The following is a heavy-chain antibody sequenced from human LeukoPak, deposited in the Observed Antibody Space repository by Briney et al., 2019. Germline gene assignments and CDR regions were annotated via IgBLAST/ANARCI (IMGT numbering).Heavy chain of an antibody. D-gene: IGHD6-13*01. CDR3: AGQQLVIDY. J-gene: IGHJ4*02. CDR2: ISSSSSYI. CDR1: GFTFSSYS. V-gene: IGHV3-21*01. Sequence: GGSLRLSCAASGFTFSSYSMNGVRQAPGKGLEWVSSISSSSSYIYDADSVKGRFTISRDNAKNSLYLQMNRLRAEDTAVYYCAGQQLVIDYWGQGTLVTVSS.